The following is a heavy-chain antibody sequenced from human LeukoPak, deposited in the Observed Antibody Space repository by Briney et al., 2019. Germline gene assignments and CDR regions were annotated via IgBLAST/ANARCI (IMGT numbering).Heavy chain of an antibody. CDR3: AKAGVRYFDSSGLYAFDF. CDR1: GGSLSSTSYY. D-gene: IGHD3-22*01. V-gene: IGHV4-39*01. CDR2: IYYSGST. Sequence: PSETLSLTCAVSGGSLSSTSYYWAWLRQPPGKGLEWIGTIYYSGSTYHNPSLKSRVTLSVDTSRNQFSLRLSSVDAADTAVYYCAKAGVRYFDSSGLYAFDFWGQGTTVTVSS. J-gene: IGHJ3*01.